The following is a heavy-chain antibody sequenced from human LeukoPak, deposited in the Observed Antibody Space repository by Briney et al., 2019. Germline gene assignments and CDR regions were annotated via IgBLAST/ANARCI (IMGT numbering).Heavy chain of an antibody. CDR2: INPNSGGT. J-gene: IGHJ5*02. CDR1: GGTFSSYA. D-gene: IGHD2-21*02. V-gene: IGHV1-2*06. Sequence: PRASVKVSCKASGGTFSSYAISWVRQAPGQGLEWMGRINPNSGGTNYAQKFQGRVTMTRDTSISTAYMELSRLRSDDTAVYYCARDIVVTAIGGRWFDPWGQGTLVTVSS. CDR3: ARDIVVTAIGGRWFDP.